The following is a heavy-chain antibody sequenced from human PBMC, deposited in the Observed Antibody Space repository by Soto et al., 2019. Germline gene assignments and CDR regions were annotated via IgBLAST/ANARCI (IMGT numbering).Heavy chain of an antibody. V-gene: IGHV4-34*01. J-gene: IGHJ4*02. D-gene: IGHD3-16*02. CDR2: INHSGST. Sequence: SETLSLTCAVYWGSFSGYYWSWIRQPPGKGLEWSGEINHSGSTNYNPSLKSRVTISVDTSKNQFSLKLSSVTAADTAVYYCARRPPSYDYVWGSYRPNSYFDYWGQGTLVTVS. CDR1: WGSFSGYY. CDR3: ARRPPSYDYVWGSYRPNSYFDY.